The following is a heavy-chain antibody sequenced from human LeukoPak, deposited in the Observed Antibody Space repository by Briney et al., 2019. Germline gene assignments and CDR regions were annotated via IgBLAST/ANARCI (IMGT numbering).Heavy chain of an antibody. D-gene: IGHD3-10*01. Sequence: PGGSLRLSCAASGFTFSSYEMNWVRQAPGKGLEWVSYISSSGSTIYYADSVKGRFTISRDNAKNSLYLQMNSLRAEDTAVYYCARLYYGSESYYNEPSDYWGQGTLVTVSS. CDR3: ARLYYGSESYYNEPSDY. CDR1: GFTFSSYE. J-gene: IGHJ4*02. CDR2: ISSSGSTI. V-gene: IGHV3-48*03.